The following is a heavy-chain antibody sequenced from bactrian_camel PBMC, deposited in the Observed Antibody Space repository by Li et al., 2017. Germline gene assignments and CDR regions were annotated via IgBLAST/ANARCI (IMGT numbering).Heavy chain of an antibody. V-gene: IGHV3S63*01. CDR2: ISGGYQSH. CDR3: AARDECATWDHESALKETRYHT. D-gene: IGHD1*01. CDR1: QYMSRNCG. J-gene: IGHJ4*01. Sequence: HVQLVESGGGSVQAGGSLKLSFITSQYMSRNCGEAWHRQVPGKEREGVAFISGGYQSHVAASVQGRFTIIREDLTKNLYLLMTNLPLDDAGMYFCAARDECATWDHESALKETRYHTWGPGTQVTVS.